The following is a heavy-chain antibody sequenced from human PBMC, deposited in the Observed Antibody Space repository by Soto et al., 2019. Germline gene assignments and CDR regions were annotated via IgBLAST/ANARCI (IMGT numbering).Heavy chain of an antibody. CDR3: ARTHSGSYYSVFNY. V-gene: IGHV4-38-2*01. J-gene: IGHJ4*02. CDR2: IYRSGTT. CDR1: NFSISSGYY. D-gene: IGHD1-26*01. Sequence: SETLSLTCVVSNFSISSGYYWGWIRQSPGKGLEWIASIYRSGTTSYNPSLKSRVTISVDPSKNQFSLMLTAVTAADTAVYYCARTHSGSYYSVFNYWGRGSLVTDSS.